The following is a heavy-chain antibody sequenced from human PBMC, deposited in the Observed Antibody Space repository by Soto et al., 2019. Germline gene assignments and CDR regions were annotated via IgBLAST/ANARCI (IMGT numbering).Heavy chain of an antibody. D-gene: IGHD3-3*01. CDR2: IYYSGST. CDR1: GGSISSYY. V-gene: IGHV4-59*01. CDR3: ARGSLWIGYYFDY. J-gene: IGHJ4*02. Sequence: SETLSLTCTVSGGSISSYYWSWIRQPPGKGLEWIGYIYYSGSTNYNPYLKSRVTISVDTSKNQFSLKLRSVTAADTAVYYCARGSLWIGYYFDYCGQGTLVTVSS.